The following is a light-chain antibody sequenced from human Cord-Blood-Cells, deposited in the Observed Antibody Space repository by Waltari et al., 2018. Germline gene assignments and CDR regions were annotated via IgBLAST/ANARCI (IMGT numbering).Light chain of an antibody. J-gene: IGLJ2*01. CDR3: CSYAGSSTVV. V-gene: IGLV2-23*01. Sequence: QSALTQPASVSGSPGQSITIPCTGTSSDVWSYNLVSWYQQHPGKAPKLMIYEGSKRPSGVSNRFSGSKSGNTASLTISGLQAEDEADYYCCSYAGSSTVVFGGGTKLTVL. CDR2: EGS. CDR1: SSDVWSYNL.